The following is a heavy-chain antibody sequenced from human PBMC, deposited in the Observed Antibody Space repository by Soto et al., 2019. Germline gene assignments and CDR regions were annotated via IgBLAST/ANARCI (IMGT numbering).Heavy chain of an antibody. CDR3: ARDLFDGSGSRIGG. D-gene: IGHD3-10*01. Sequence: QEQLVESGGGLVKPGGSLRLSCATSGFTFSDYYMSWIGQAPGKGLNWVSYISTTSSYTKYADAVKGRFTISRDNAKNSLYLEMNSLATEATAVYYCARDLFDGSGSRIGGWGQGTLVVVSS. V-gene: IGHV3-11*05. CDR1: GFTFSDYY. J-gene: IGHJ4*02. CDR2: ISTTSSYT.